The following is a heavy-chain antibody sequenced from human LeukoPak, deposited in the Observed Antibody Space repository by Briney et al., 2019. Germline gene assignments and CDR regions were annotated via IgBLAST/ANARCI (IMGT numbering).Heavy chain of an antibody. CDR1: GFNFGIYG. V-gene: IGHV3-30*19. CDR2: ISYDGNKK. Sequence: QPGGSLRLSCTVSGFNFGIYGMHWVRQAPGKGLEWVAVISYDGNKKYYADSAKGRFTISRDNSKNTLYLQMNSLRTEDTAVYYCARVQNSWHYDSSGYVYYWGQGTLVTVSS. J-gene: IGHJ4*02. CDR3: ARVQNSWHYDSSGYVYY. D-gene: IGHD3-22*01.